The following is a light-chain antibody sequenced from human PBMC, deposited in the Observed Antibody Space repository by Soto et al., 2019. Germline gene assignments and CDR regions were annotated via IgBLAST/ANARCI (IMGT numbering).Light chain of an antibody. CDR1: NSDVGGYNY. J-gene: IGLJ2*01. Sequence: QSVLTQPASVSGSPGQSITISCTGTNSDVGGYNYVSWYQQHPGKAPKLLIYEVSNRPSGVSHRFSGSKSGDTASLTISGLQPDDEADYYCSSYRASSTPVVFGGGTQLTVL. V-gene: IGLV2-14*01. CDR3: SSYRASSTPVV. CDR2: EVS.